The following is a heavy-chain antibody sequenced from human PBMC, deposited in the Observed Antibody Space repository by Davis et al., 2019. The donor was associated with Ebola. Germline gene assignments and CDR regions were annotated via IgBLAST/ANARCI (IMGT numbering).Heavy chain of an antibody. CDR2: ISAYYGTT. CDR3: ARDGAFSGSREYYYGMDV. D-gene: IGHD1-26*01. V-gene: IGHV1-18*01. CDR1: GYTFTTYG. Sequence: AASVKVSCKASGYTFTTYGISWVRQAPGQGLEWMGWISAYYGTTNYAQSLQGRVTMTRDTSTSTAYMELSSLRSDDTAVYYCARDGAFSGSREYYYGMDVWGQGTTVTVSS. J-gene: IGHJ6*02.